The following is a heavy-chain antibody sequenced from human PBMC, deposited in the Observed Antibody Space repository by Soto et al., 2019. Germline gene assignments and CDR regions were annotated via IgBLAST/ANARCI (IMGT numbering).Heavy chain of an antibody. CDR3: ALLSYCTTVTCVYLAY. Sequence: GASVKVSCKTSGYTFTNYVISWVRQAPGQGLEWMGGSFNGVTNYAQNLQGRVTMTTDTSTTTAYMELRSLRSDDTAVYYCALLSYCTTVTCVYLAYWGQRTPVXVSS. J-gene: IGHJ4*02. CDR2: SFNGVT. CDR1: GYTFTNYV. D-gene: IGHD2-8*01. V-gene: IGHV1-18*01.